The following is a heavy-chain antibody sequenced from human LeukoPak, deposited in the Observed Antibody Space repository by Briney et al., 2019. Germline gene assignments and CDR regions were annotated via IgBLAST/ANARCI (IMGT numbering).Heavy chain of an antibody. V-gene: IGHV4-34*01. CDR2: INHSGST. J-gene: IGHJ4*02. CDR1: GGSFSGYY. Sequence: PSETLSLTCAVYGGSFSGYYWSWIRQPPGKGLEWIGEINHSGSTNYNPSLKSRVTISVDTSKNQFSLKLSSVTAADTAVYYCARHFSQALPVVVPAATPKRSFDYWGQGTLVTVSS. D-gene: IGHD2-2*01. CDR3: ARHFSQALPVVVPAATPKRSFDY.